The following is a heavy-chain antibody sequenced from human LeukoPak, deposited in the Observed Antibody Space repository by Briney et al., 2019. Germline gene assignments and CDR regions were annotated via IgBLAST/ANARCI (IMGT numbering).Heavy chain of an antibody. CDR2: IYYSGST. J-gene: IGHJ4*02. D-gene: IGHD3-3*01. CDR1: GGSITSSSYY. CDR3: ARHRGKEWSMGYYFDY. Sequence: SETLSLTCTVSGGSITSSSYYWGWIRQPPGKGLEWIGSIYYSGSTYYNPSLKSRVTISVDTSKNQFSLKLSSVTAADTAVYYCARHRGKEWSMGYYFDYWGQGTLVTVSS. V-gene: IGHV4-39*01.